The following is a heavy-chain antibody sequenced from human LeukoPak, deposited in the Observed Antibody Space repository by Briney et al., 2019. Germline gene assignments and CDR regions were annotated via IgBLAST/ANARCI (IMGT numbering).Heavy chain of an antibody. CDR1: GYSFTSYW. CDR2: IYPGDSDT. CDR3: AREAPGYYYDSSGYSAFDY. D-gene: IGHD3-22*01. V-gene: IGHV5-51*01. J-gene: IGHJ4*02. Sequence: GESLKISCKGSGYSFTSYWIGWVRQMPGKGLEWMGIIYPGDSDTRYSPSFQGQVTISADKSISTAYLQWSSLKASDTAMYYCAREAPGYYYDSSGYSAFDYWGRGTLVTVSS.